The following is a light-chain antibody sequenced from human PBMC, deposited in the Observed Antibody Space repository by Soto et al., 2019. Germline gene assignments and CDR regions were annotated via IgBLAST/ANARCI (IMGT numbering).Light chain of an antibody. J-gene: IGKJ5*01. Sequence: DIVMTQSPYSLAVSLGERATINCKSSQSVLYSSNNKNYLAWYQQKPGQPPKLLIYWASTRESGVPDRFSGSGSGTDFTLTIRSLQAEDVAVYYCQQYYSTLTFGQGTRLEIK. CDR1: QSVLYSSNNKNY. CDR3: QQYYSTLT. V-gene: IGKV4-1*01. CDR2: WAS.